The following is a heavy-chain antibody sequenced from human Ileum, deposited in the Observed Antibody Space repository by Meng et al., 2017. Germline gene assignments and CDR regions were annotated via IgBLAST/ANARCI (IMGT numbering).Heavy chain of an antibody. J-gene: IGHJ4*02. D-gene: IGHD3-3*01. V-gene: IGHV3-74*01. CDR1: GFNFGDYN. CDR3: AKGLEWVLFDY. Sequence: GESLKISCGASGFNFGDYNMHWVRQSPGKGLEWIPRVCSNGGIAIHADSVEGRITISSNNSKNTPYLQMNSLGAEGTAVYYCAKGLEWVLFDYWGQGALVTVSS. CDR2: VCSNGGIA.